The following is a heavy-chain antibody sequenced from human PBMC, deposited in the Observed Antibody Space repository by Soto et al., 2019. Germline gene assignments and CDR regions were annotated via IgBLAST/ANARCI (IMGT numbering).Heavy chain of an antibody. CDR3: ASRAYYDSSGYYYYYFDY. J-gene: IGHJ4*02. CDR2: ISSSGSNT. D-gene: IGHD3-22*01. CDR1: GVTFSNYA. V-gene: IGHV3-23*01. Sequence: GGSLRLSCAASGVTFSNYAMSWVRQAPGKGLEWVSAISSSGSNTYYADSVKGRFTISRDNSKNTLYLQMSSLRAEDTAVYYCASRAYYDSSGYYYYYFDYWGQGTLVTVSS.